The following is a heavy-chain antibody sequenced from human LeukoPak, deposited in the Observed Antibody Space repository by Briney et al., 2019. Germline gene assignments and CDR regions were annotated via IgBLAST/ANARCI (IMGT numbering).Heavy chain of an antibody. J-gene: IGHJ4*02. V-gene: IGHV4-59*08. D-gene: IGHD4-23*01. CDR2: IYYSGST. CDR3: ARLIGGNSFLVRDY. Sequence: PSETLSLTCTVSGGSISSYYCNWIRQPPGKGLEWIGYIYYSGSTNYNPSLKSRVTISIDTSKNRFSLKMTSLTAADTAVYYCARLIGGNSFLVRDYWGQGTLVTVSS. CDR1: GGSISSYY.